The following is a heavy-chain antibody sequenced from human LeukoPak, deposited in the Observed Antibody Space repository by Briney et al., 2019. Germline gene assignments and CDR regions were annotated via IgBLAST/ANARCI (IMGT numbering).Heavy chain of an antibody. J-gene: IGHJ5*02. CDR1: GYTFTGYY. V-gene: IGHV1-2*02. CDR3: ARVVTMIVGRGWFDP. D-gene: IGHD3-22*01. CDR2: INPNSGVT. Sequence: ASVKVSCKASGYTFTGYYMHWVRQAPGQGLEWMGWINPNSGVTKYAQKFQGRVTMTSDTSISTAYMELSRLRSDDTAVYYCARVVTMIVGRGWFDPWGQGTLVTVSS.